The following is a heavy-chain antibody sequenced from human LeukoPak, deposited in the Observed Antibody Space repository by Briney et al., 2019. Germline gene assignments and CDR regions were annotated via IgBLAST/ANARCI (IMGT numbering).Heavy chain of an antibody. CDR1: GGSFSGYY. J-gene: IGHJ4*02. CDR3: ASEGEYYYDSSGY. Sequence: SETLSLTCTVYGGSFSGYYWSWIRQPPGKGLEWIGEINHSGSTNYNPSLKSRVTISVDTSKNQFSLKLSSVTAADTAVYYCASEGEYYYDSSGYWGQGTLVTVSS. V-gene: IGHV4-34*01. D-gene: IGHD3-22*01. CDR2: INHSGST.